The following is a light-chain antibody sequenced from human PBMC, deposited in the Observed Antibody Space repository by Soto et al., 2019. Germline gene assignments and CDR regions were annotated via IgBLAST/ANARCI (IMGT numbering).Light chain of an antibody. CDR1: QSISNH. Sequence: DIQMTQSPSSLSASVEDRVIITCRASQSISNHLNWYQQKPGKAPKLLIFAASSLQSGVPSRRSSSRSGPDLTLTISSLQPEEFATYCTHNSCRSPPRLGEGTKLDIK. CDR3: HNSCRSPPR. J-gene: IGKJ1*01. V-gene: IGKV1-39*01. CDR2: AAS.